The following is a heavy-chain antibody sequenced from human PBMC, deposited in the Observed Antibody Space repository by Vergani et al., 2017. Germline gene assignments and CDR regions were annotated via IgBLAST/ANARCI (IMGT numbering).Heavy chain of an antibody. J-gene: IGHJ6*03. CDR1: GFIFSSYG. Sequence: QVQLVESGGGVVQPGRSLRLSCAASGFIFSSYGMHWVRQAPGKGLEWVAVIWYDGSKKYYADSVKGRFTISRDNSKNTLYLQMNSLRAEDTAVYYCARAAGTDPLYYYYYMDVWGKGP. V-gene: IGHV3-33*01. CDR3: ARAAGTDPLYYYYYMDV. D-gene: IGHD6-13*01. CDR2: IWYDGSKK.